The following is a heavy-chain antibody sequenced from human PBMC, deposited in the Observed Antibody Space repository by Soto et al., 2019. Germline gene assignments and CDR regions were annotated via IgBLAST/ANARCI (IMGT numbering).Heavy chain of an antibody. D-gene: IGHD3-9*01. CDR3: ARGPSSVLRYFDWFPYYYYGMDV. J-gene: IGHJ6*02. CDR2: IKQDGSEK. Sequence: GGSLRLSCAASGFTFSSYWMSWVRQAPGKGLEWVANIKQDGSEKYYVESVKGRFTISRDNAKNSLYLQMNSLRAEDTAVYYCARGPSSVLRYFDWFPYYYYGMDVWGQGTTVTVSS. V-gene: IGHV3-7*04. CDR1: GFTFSSYW.